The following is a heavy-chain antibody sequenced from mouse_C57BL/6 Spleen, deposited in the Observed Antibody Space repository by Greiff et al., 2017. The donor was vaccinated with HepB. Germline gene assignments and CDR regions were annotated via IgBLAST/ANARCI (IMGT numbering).Heavy chain of an antibody. V-gene: IGHV1-82*01. Sequence: VQLKESGPELVKPGASVKISCKASGYAFSSSWMNWVKQRPGKGLEWIGRIYPGDGDTNYNGKFKGKATLTADKSSSTAYMQLSSLTSEDSAVYFCAYSPWFAYWGQGTLVTVSA. CDR2: IYPGDGDT. D-gene: IGHD2-12*01. J-gene: IGHJ3*01. CDR3: AYSPWFAY. CDR1: GYAFSSSW.